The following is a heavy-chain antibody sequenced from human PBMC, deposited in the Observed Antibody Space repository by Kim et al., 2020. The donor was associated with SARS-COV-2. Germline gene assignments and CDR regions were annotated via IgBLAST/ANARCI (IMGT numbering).Heavy chain of an antibody. CDR3: ARGFHPPGLEAAYSSSWYQPSDYYGMDV. Sequence: ASVKVSCKASGYTFTSYAMHWVRQAPGQRLEWMGWINAGNGNTKYSQKFQGRVTITRDTSASTAYMELSSLRSEDTAVYYCARGFHPPGLEAAYSSSWYQPSDYYGMDVWGQGTTVTVSS. CDR2: INAGNGNT. CDR1: GYTFTSYA. V-gene: IGHV1-3*01. J-gene: IGHJ6*02. D-gene: IGHD6-13*01.